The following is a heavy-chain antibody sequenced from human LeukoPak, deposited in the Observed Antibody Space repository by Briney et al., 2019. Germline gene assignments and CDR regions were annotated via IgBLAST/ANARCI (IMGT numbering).Heavy chain of an antibody. V-gene: IGHV3-23*01. Sequence: GGSLRLSCAASGFTFSSYAMSWVRQAPGKGLEWVSTISGSGGSTYYADSVKGRFTISRDNSKNTLYLQMNSLRAEDTAVYYCAKDSTVVVPAAIMGYFDYWGQGTLVTVSS. CDR1: GFTFSSYA. D-gene: IGHD2-2*01. CDR2: ISGSGGST. CDR3: AKDSTVVVPAAIMGYFDY. J-gene: IGHJ4*02.